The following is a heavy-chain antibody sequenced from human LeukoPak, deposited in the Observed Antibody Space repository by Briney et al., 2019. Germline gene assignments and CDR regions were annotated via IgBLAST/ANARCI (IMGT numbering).Heavy chain of an antibody. V-gene: IGHV3-23*01. CDR3: ANYHDNSGYSPHLDN. Sequence: PGASLRLSWAASGFTFSGYAMSGGRQGPGRRLEWGLGISGSGGSTYNADSVKGRFTISRDNSKNTLHLQMNSLTAEATAVYCCANYHDNSGYSPHLDNWGQGTLVIVSS. J-gene: IGHJ4*02. CDR1: GFTFSGYA. D-gene: IGHD3-22*01. CDR2: ISGSGGST.